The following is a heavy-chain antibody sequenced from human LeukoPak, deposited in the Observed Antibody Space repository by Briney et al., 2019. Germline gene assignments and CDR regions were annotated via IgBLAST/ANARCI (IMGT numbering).Heavy chain of an antibody. J-gene: IGHJ5*02. CDR2: IYYSGST. Sequence: SETLSLTCTVSGGSISSYYWSWIRQPPGKGLKWIGDIYYSGSTNYNPSLKSRVTISVDTSKNQFSLKLSSVTAADTDVYYCAREGDPGSGYNYGNWLDPWGQGTLVTVSS. D-gene: IGHD5-24*01. V-gene: IGHV4-59*01. CDR3: AREGDPGSGYNYGNWLDP. CDR1: GGSISSYY.